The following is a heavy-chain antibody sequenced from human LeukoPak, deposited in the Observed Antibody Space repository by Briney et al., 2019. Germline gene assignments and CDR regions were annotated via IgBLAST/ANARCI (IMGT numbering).Heavy chain of an antibody. V-gene: IGHV4-59*13. CDR2: IYYSGST. CDR1: GRPISNYY. CDR3: ARALSGTYGLFQH. J-gene: IGHJ1*01. D-gene: IGHD1-26*01. Sequence: PSEPLSLPCSVSGRPISNYYGRWLPQPPGKAPEGIGYIYYSGSTYYNPSLRSRVTISVDTSKNQYSLNLNSVTAADTAVYYCARALSGTYGLFQHWGQGTLVTVSS.